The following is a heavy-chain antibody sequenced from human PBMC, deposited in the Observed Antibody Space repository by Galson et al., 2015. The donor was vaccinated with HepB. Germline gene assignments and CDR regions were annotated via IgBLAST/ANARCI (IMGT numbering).Heavy chain of an antibody. CDR3: ARSQLGIDY. Sequence: ISGDSVSSKSAAWNWIRQSPSRGLEWLGRTYYRSKWHSGYAVSVKSRIIVNPDTSKNQFSLQLNSVTPEDTAVYYCARSQLGIDYWGQGTLVTVSS. CDR2: TYYRSKWHS. D-gene: IGHD7-27*01. V-gene: IGHV6-1*01. J-gene: IGHJ4*02. CDR1: GDSVSSKSAA.